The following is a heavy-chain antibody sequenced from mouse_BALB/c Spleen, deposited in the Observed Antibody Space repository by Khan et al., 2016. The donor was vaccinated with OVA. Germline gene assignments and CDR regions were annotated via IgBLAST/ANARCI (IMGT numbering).Heavy chain of an antibody. J-gene: IGHJ3*01. Sequence: VQLKESGAELVRPGALVNLSRKASGFNIKDYYIHWVKQRPEQGLEWIGWIDPENGNTIYDPKFQGKASITSDTSSNTAYLQLSSLTSEDTAVYYCARDGYSPWFAYWGQGTLVTVSA. V-gene: IGHV14-1*02. CDR3: ARDGYSPWFAY. D-gene: IGHD2-3*01. CDR1: GFNIKDYY. CDR2: IDPENGNT.